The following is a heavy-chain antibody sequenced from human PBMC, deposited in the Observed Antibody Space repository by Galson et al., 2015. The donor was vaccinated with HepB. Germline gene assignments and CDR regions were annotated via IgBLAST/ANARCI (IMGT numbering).Heavy chain of an antibody. Sequence: SLRLSCAASGFTFSHYCMTWVRQAPGKGLEWVASIKQDGTEKYYVDSVKGRFTISRDNAKNSQYLQMNSLRAEDTAVYYCARDVVVTVLESFDVWGQGTMVTVSS. D-gene: IGHD2-2*01. CDR1: GFTFSHYC. V-gene: IGHV3-7*01. CDR2: IKQDGTEK. J-gene: IGHJ3*01. CDR3: ARDVVVTVLESFDV.